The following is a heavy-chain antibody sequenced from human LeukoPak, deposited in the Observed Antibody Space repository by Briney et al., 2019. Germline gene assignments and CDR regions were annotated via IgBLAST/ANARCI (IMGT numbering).Heavy chain of an antibody. V-gene: IGHV4-4*07. CDR3: ARDPPRGLNEFLSAFDI. CDR1: GGRISSYQ. J-gene: IGHJ3*02. D-gene: IGHD1-1*01. CDR2: IHTSGST. Sequence: SDTLSLTCTVSGGRISSYQWRWIRQPAGKGLEWIGRIHTSGSTNYNPSLKSRVTMSVDTSKNQFSLKLSSVTAADTAVYYCARDPPRGLNEFLSAFDIWGQGTMVTVSS.